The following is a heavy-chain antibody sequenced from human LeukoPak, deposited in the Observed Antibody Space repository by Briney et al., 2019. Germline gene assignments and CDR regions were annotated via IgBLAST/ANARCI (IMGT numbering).Heavy chain of an antibody. D-gene: IGHD6-25*01. V-gene: IGHV3-21*01. J-gene: IGHJ5*01. CDR2: ISTDSIYI. Sequence: NTGGSLRLSYVASGFTFSSYNMNWVRQAPGKGLEWVSSISTDSIYIYYADSVRGRYTHSRDNAKNSLFLQMNSLRAEDTAVYYCVRDSGWFDYWGQGILVTVSS. CDR3: VRDSGWFDY. CDR1: GFTFSSYN.